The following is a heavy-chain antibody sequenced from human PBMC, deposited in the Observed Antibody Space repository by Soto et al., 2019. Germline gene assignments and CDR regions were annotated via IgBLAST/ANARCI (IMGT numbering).Heavy chain of an antibody. CDR2: ISGSGGRT. CDR1: VFTFSSYA. V-gene: IGHV3-23*01. D-gene: IGHD2-2*01. CDR3: EKVREYQLYY. J-gene: IGHJ4*02. Sequence: GGSLRLSCAGSVFTFSSYAMSWVRQAPGKGLEWVSAISGSGGRTYYEDSVKGRFTISRDNAQNTLYLQINSLRAEDTAVYSCEKVREYQLYYWGQGTLVTVSS.